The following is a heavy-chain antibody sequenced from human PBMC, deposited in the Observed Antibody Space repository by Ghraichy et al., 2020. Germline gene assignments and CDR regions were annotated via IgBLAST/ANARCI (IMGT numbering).Heavy chain of an antibody. CDR1: GFTFDDYG. D-gene: IGHD6-19*01. V-gene: IGHV3-20*01. Sequence: GGSLRLSCAASGFTFDDYGMSWVRQAPGKGLEWVSGINWNGGSTGYADSVKGRFTISRDNAKNSLYLQMNSLRAEDTALYHCARVKYSCCLSTFDYWGQGTLVTVSS. CDR3: ARVKYSCCLSTFDY. CDR2: INWNGGST. J-gene: IGHJ4*02.